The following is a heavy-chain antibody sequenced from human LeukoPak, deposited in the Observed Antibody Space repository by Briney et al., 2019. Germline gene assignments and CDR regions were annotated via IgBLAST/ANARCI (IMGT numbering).Heavy chain of an antibody. CDR1: GFTFSSYE. J-gene: IGHJ6*02. V-gene: IGHV3-48*03. Sequence: PGGSLRLSCAASGFTFSSYEMNWVRQAPGKGLEWVSYISSSGSTIYYADSVKGRFTISRDNAKNSLYLQMNSLRAEDTAVYYCARGYYYGMDVWGQGTTVTVSS. CDR2: ISSSGSTI. CDR3: ARGYYYGMDV.